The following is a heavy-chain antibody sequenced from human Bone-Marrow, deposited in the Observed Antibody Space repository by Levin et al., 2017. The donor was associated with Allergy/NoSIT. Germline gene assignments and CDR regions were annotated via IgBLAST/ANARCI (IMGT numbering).Heavy chain of an antibody. CDR1: GFTFSSYA. D-gene: IGHD6-13*01. J-gene: IGHJ5*02. CDR2: VRSGGDT. V-gene: IGHV3-23*01. Sequence: QSGGSLRLSCAASGFTFSSYAMNWVRQAPGKGLEWVSSVRSGGDTHNADSVKGRFIISRDNSKSTLSLQMTSLRGEDTALYFCAGCRVDTRAPGWCNWFDPWGQGTLVTVSS. CDR3: AGCRVDTRAPGWCNWFDP.